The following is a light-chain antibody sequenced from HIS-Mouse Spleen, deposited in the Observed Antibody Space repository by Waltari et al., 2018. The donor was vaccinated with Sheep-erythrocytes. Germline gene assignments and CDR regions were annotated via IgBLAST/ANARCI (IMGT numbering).Light chain of an antibody. J-gene: IGLJ1*01. CDR3: CSYAGSYNHV. V-gene: IGLV2-11*01. Sequence: QSALTQPRSVSGSPGQSVTISCTGTSSDVGGYNLFPWYQQHPGKAPKLMIYDVSKRPSGVPDRFSGSKSGNTASLTISGLQAEDEADYYCCSYAGSYNHVFATGTKVTVL. CDR2: DVS. CDR1: SSDVGGYNL.